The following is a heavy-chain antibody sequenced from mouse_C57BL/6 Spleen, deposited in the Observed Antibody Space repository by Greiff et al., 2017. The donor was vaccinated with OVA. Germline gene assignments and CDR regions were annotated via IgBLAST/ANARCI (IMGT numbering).Heavy chain of an antibody. J-gene: IGHJ2*02. Sequence: EVKLVESGPELVKPGDSVKISCKASGYSFTGYFMNWVMQSHGKSLEWIGRINPYNGDTFYNQKFKGKATMTVDKSSSTAHIELRSQTSGDSAVYYCSNLGSRLDYWGQGTSLTVSS. CDR3: SNLGSRLDY. V-gene: IGHV1-20*01. CDR2: INPYNGDT. CDR1: GYSFTGYF. D-gene: IGHD1-1*01.